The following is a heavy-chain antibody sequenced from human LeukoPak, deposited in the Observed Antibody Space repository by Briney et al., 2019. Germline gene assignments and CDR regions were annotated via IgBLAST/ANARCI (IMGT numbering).Heavy chain of an antibody. J-gene: IGHJ4*02. Sequence: GGSLRLSCAASGFTFSDYYMSWIRQAPGKGLEWVSYISSSGSTIYYADSVKGRFTISRDNAKNSLYLQMNSLRAEDTAVYYCARDYLDQWLDTYYFDYWGQGTLGTVSS. CDR2: ISSSGSTI. CDR3: ARDYLDQWLDTYYFDY. V-gene: IGHV3-11*01. CDR1: GFTFSDYY. D-gene: IGHD6-19*01.